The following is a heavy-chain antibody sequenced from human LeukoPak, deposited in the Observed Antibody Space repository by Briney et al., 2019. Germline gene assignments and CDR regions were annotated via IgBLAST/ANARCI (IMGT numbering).Heavy chain of an antibody. D-gene: IGHD1-26*01. Sequence: SETLSLTCAVSGGSITTTNWWSWVRQPPGKGLEWIGEVHLNGATNYNPSLESRFSMSIDKSNNHLSLEVTSVTAADTAMYYCTRESGAFSPFGYWGQGTLVTVSS. CDR1: GGSITTTNW. J-gene: IGHJ4*02. CDR2: VHLNGAT. V-gene: IGHV4-4*02. CDR3: TRESGAFSPFGY.